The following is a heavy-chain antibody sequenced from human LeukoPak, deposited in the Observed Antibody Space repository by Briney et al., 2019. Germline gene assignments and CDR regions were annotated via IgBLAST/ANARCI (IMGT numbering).Heavy chain of an antibody. CDR2: INHSGST. J-gene: IGHJ5*02. CDR1: GGSISSYY. V-gene: IGHV4-34*01. CDR3: ARWVVVVPAAMNWFDP. Sequence: SSETLSLTCTVSGGSISSYYWSWIRQPPGKGLEWIGEINHSGSTNYNPSLKSRVTISVDTSKNQFSLKLSSVTAADTAVYYCARWVVVVPAAMNWFDPWGQGTLVTVSS. D-gene: IGHD2-2*01.